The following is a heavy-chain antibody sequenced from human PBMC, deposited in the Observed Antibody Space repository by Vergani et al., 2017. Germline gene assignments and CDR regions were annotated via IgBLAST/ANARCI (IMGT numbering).Heavy chain of an antibody. Sequence: QVQLQESGPGLVKPSETLTLTCDVSDSSIMTNPYWGWFRQSPGKGLEWIGCIHHSGDTHYNSSLKSRVSISIVSSSKFSLSLTYVTAADTAIYYCARHRGSGGFFPSSYFYGRDVWGHGTTVTVSS. V-gene: IGHV4-38-2*01. CDR1: DSSIMTNPY. J-gene: IGHJ6*02. CDR3: ARHRGSGGFFPSSYFYGRDV. D-gene: IGHD3-10*01. CDR2: IHHSGDT.